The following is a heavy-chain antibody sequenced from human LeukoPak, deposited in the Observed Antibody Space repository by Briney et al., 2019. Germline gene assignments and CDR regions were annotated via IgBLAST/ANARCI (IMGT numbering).Heavy chain of an antibody. V-gene: IGHV3-23*01. D-gene: IGHD1-26*01. CDR3: AKGVGYDPFDY. J-gene: IGHJ4*02. CDR1: GFTFSSYG. CDR2: ISGSGGST. Sequence: PGGSLRLACAASGFTFSSYGMSWVRQAPGKGLEWVSAISGSGGSTYCADSVKGRFTISRDNSKNTLYLQMNSLRAEDTAVYYCAKGVGYDPFDYWGQGTLVTVSS.